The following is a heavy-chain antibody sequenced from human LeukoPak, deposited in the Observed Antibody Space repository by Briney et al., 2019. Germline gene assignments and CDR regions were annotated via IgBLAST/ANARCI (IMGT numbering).Heavy chain of an antibody. CDR3: ARDLTQIDYDILTGYYSLGIDY. CDR2: IYYSGST. J-gene: IGHJ4*02. Sequence: PSETLSLNCTVSGGSISSSSYYWGWIRQPPGKGLEWIGSIYYSGSTYYNPSIKSRVTISVDTSKNQFSLKLSSVTAADTAVYYCARDLTQIDYDILTGYYSLGIDYWGQGTLVTVSS. D-gene: IGHD3-9*01. CDR1: GGSISSSSYY. V-gene: IGHV4-39*07.